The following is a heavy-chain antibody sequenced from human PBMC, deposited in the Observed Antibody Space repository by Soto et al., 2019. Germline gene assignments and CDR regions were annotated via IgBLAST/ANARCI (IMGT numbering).Heavy chain of an antibody. J-gene: IGHJ5*02. V-gene: IGHV4-59*01. CDR1: GGSISSYY. D-gene: IGHD2-15*01. CDR2: IYYSGST. CDR3: ARLVVVAATPHWFDP. Sequence: SETLSLTCTVSGGSISSYYWSWIRQPPGKGLEWIGYIYYSGSTNYNPSLKSRVTISVDTSKNQFSLKLSSVTAAGTAVYYCARLVVVAATPHWFDPWGQGTLVTVSS.